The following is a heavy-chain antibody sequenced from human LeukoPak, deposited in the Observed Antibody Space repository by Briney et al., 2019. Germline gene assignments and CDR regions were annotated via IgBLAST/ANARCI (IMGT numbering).Heavy chain of an antibody. CDR1: NYTFTNYG. J-gene: IGHJ5*02. CDR2: ISTYNGNT. Sequence: WASVKVSCKASNYTFTNYGISWVRQAPGQGLEWMGWISTYNGNTDYAQKLQGRVTMTTDTSTSTAYMELRSLRSDDTAVYYCARGVLLRLALAGTWENWFDPWGQGTLVTVSS. V-gene: IGHV1-18*01. CDR3: ARGVLLRLALAGTWENWFDP. D-gene: IGHD6-19*01.